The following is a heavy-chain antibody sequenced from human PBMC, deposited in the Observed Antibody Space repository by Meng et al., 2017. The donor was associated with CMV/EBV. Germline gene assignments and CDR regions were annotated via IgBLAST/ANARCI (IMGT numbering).Heavy chain of an antibody. D-gene: IGHD6-13*01. CDR3: ARSDTTHGYSSSWYPFDY. CDR1: GFTFSDYY. J-gene: IGHJ4*02. V-gene: IGHV3-11*04. CDR2: ISSSGSTI. Sequence: LSLTCAASGFTFSDYYMSWIRQAPGKGLEWVSYISSSGSTIYYADSVKGRFTISRDNAKNSLYLQMNSLRAEDTAVYYCARSDTTHGYSSSWYPFDYWGQGTLVTVSS.